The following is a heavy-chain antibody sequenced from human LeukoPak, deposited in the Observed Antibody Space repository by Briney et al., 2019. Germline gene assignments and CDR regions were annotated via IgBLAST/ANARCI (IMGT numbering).Heavy chain of an antibody. D-gene: IGHD6-19*01. CDR3: ARYSSGWYHNWFDP. CDR1: GGSFSGYY. CDR2: INHSGST. J-gene: IGHJ5*02. Sequence: SETLSLTCAVYGGSFSGYYWSWIRQPPGKGLEWIGEINHSGSTNYNPSLKSRVTISVDTSKNQFSLKLSSVTAADTAVYYCARYSSGWYHNWFDPWGQGTLVTVSS. V-gene: IGHV4-34*01.